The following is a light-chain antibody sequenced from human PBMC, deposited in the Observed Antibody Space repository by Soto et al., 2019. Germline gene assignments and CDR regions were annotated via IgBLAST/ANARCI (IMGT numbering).Light chain of an antibody. J-gene: IGKJ1*01. CDR1: RGVGST. CDR3: QLYNNWPPT. V-gene: IGKV3-15*01. Sequence: EISMTQSPATLSVSPGERATLSCRASRGVGSTLAWYRQAPGQAPRLLIYGASVRAAGIPARFSGSGSGTEFTLSISSLQSEDFAVYYCQLYNNWPPTFGQGTKVDIK. CDR2: GAS.